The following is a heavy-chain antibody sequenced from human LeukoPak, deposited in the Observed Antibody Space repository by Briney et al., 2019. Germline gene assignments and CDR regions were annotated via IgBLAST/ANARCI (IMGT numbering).Heavy chain of an antibody. CDR2: IITIFGTA. Sequence: GASVKVSCKASGGTFSSYAISWVRQAPGQGLEWMGGIITIFGTANYAQKFQGRVTITADESTSTAYMELSSLRSEDTAGYYCARGLTLYGGMRGYYMDFSGKGTTVTVS. CDR3: ARGLTLYGGMRGYYMDF. CDR1: GGTFSSYA. J-gene: IGHJ6*03. V-gene: IGHV1-69*13. D-gene: IGHD4-23*01.